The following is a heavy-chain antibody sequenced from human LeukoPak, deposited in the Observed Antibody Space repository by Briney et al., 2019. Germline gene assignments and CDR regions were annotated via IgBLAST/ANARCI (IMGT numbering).Heavy chain of an antibody. D-gene: IGHD6-19*01. CDR1: GFAFSSYS. V-gene: IGHV3-48*01. CDR3: AKLWSLSSGFYWFDP. Sequence: PGGSLRLSCAASGFAFSSYSMNWVRQAPGKGLEWVSYISSSSSTIYYADSVKGRFTISRDNSKNTLYLQMNSLRAEDTAVYYCAKLWSLSSGFYWFDPWGQGTLVTVSS. J-gene: IGHJ5*02. CDR2: ISSSSSTI.